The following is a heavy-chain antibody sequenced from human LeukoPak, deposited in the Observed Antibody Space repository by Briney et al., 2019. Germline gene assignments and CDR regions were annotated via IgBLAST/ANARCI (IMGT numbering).Heavy chain of an antibody. CDR3: ARQPYSSSSPFDY. CDR2: ISGSGGST. CDR1: GFTFSSYA. Sequence: PGGSLRLSCAASGFTFSSYAMSWVRQAPGKGLEWVSAISGSGGSTYYADSVKGRFTISRDNAKSTLYLQMNSLRAEDTAVYYCARQPYSSSSPFDYWGQGTLVTVSS. J-gene: IGHJ4*02. D-gene: IGHD6-6*01. V-gene: IGHV3-23*01.